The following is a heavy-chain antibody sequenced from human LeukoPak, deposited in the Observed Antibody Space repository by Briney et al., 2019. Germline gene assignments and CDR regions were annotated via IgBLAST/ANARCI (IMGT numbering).Heavy chain of an antibody. Sequence: GGSLRLSCAASVFTFNSYVMAWVRQAPGRGLEWVSSIGSSGGTSYPDSVKGRFTISRDNSKNTLYLQMNSLSAEDTAIYYCAKVASGADYWGQGTLVTVSS. D-gene: IGHD6-19*01. J-gene: IGHJ4*02. CDR3: AKVASGADY. CDR2: IGSSGGT. CDR1: VFTFNSYV. V-gene: IGHV3-23*01.